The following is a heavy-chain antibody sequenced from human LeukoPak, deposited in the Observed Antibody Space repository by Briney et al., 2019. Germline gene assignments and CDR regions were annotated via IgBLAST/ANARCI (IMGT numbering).Heavy chain of an antibody. D-gene: IGHD6-13*01. Sequence: GESLKISCKGSGFIFTNYWIGWVRQMPGKGLEWMGIIHPGDSDTRYSPSFQGQATISADKSISTAYLQWSSLKASDTAMYYCARRMYSSSWYGFDYWGQGTLVTVSS. CDR1: GFIFTNYW. CDR2: IHPGDSDT. V-gene: IGHV5-51*01. CDR3: ARRMYSSSWYGFDY. J-gene: IGHJ4*02.